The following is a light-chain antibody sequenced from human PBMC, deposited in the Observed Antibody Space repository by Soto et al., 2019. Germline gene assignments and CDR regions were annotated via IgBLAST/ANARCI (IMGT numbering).Light chain of an antibody. V-gene: IGKV1-39*01. Sequence: DIEMTQSPSSLSASVGDRVTITCRASESIGNYLNWYQQQPGRAPKLLIFAASSLQSGGPSRFSGSGSGAHFTLTISSLQPEDFATYYCQQSYSVPITFGGGTKVDIK. J-gene: IGKJ4*01. CDR2: AAS. CDR1: ESIGNY. CDR3: QQSYSVPIT.